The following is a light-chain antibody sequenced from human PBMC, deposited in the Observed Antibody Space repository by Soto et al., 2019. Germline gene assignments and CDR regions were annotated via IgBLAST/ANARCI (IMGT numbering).Light chain of an antibody. J-gene: IGLJ2*01. Sequence: QSVLTLPPSASGTPGQRVTISCSGSSSNIGSNYVYWYQQLPGTAPKLLIYRNNQRPSGVPDRFSGSKSGTSASLAISGLRSEDEADYYCAAWDDSLKGVFGGGTKLTVL. CDR2: RNN. CDR3: AAWDDSLKGV. CDR1: SSNIGSNY. V-gene: IGLV1-47*01.